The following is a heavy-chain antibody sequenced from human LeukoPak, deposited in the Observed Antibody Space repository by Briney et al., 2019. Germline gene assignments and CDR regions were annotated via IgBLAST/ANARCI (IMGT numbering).Heavy chain of an antibody. CDR1: GGTFSSYA. D-gene: IGHD2-2*01. CDR2: IIPIFGTA. V-gene: IGHV1-69*01. Sequence: SVKISCKASGGTFSSYAISWVRQAPGQGLEWMGGIIPIFGTANYAQKFQGRVTITADESTSTADMELSSLRSEDTAVYYCAGYCSSTSCYDSGYWGQGTLVTVSS. CDR3: AGYCSSTSCYDSGY. J-gene: IGHJ4*02.